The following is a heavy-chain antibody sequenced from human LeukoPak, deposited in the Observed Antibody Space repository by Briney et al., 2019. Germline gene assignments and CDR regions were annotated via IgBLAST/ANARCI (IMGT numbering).Heavy chain of an antibody. V-gene: IGHV5-51*01. D-gene: IGHD6-13*01. CDR2: IYPGDSDT. Sequence: GESLKISCKGSGYSFTSYWIGWVRQMPGKGLEWMGIIYPGDSDTRYSPSFQGQVTISADKSISTAYLQWSSLKASDTAMYYCARRASTGYSSSSNAFDIWGQGTMVTVSS. CDR3: ARRASTGYSSSSNAFDI. J-gene: IGHJ3*02. CDR1: GYSFTSYW.